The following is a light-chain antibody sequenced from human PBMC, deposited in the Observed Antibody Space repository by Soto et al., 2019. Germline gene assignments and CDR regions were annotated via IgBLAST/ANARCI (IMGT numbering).Light chain of an antibody. V-gene: IGKV3-11*01. Sequence: EIVLTQSPATLSLSPGERATLSCRASQSVYRYLAWYQQKPGQAPRLLIYDASNRATGIPARFSGSGSGTDFTLTISSLEPEDFAVYYCQQRYSWPPLTFGGVTKVEIK. CDR3: QQRYSWPPLT. CDR2: DAS. CDR1: QSVYRY. J-gene: IGKJ4*01.